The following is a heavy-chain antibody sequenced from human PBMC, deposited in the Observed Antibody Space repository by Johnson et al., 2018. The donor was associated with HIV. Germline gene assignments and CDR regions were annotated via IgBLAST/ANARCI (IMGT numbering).Heavy chain of an antibody. CDR1: GFTFSDYY. CDR3: ARDQGGQWLAYDAFDI. Sequence: QVQLVESGGGLVKPGGSLRLSCAASGFTFSDYYMSWIRQAPGKGLEWISYIGSSGSPIYYADSVKGRFTISRDNAKNSLYLQMNSLRAEDTAVYYCARDQGGQWLAYDAFDIWGQGTKVSVSS. J-gene: IGHJ3*02. D-gene: IGHD6-19*01. V-gene: IGHV3-11*04. CDR2: IGSSGSPI.